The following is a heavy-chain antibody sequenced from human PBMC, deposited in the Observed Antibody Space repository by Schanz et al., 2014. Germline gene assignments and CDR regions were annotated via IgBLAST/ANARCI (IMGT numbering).Heavy chain of an antibody. D-gene: IGHD4-17*01. J-gene: IGHJ3*02. Sequence: WTWIRQPPGKGLEWIGFISYSGSTYYNPSLKSRVTISVDTSKNQFSLNLSSATAADTAVYYCARDRGHGDLPGDIWGQGTMVTVSS. CDR3: ARDRGHGDLPGDI. CDR2: ISYSGST. V-gene: IGHV4-31*02.